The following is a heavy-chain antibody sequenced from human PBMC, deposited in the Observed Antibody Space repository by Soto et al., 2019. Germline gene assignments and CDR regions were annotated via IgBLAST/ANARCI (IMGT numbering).Heavy chain of an antibody. V-gene: IGHV3-48*03. Sequence: EVQLVESGGGLVQPGGSLRLSCAASGFTFSSYEMNWVRQAPGKGLEWVSYISSSGSTIYYADSVQGRFTISRDNAKNSLYLQMNSLSAEDTAVYYCAARPYGDYVVGFDYWGQGTLVTVSS. D-gene: IGHD4-17*01. CDR3: AARPYGDYVVGFDY. J-gene: IGHJ4*02. CDR1: GFTFSSYE. CDR2: ISSSGSTI.